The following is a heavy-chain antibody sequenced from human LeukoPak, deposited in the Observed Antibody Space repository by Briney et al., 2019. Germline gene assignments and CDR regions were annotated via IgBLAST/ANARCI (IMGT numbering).Heavy chain of an antibody. Sequence: SETLSLTCAVYGGSFSGYYWSWIRQPPGKGLEWIGEINHSGSTNYNPSLKSRVTISVDTSKNQFSLKLSSVTAADTAVYYCARLEKYTSTGPTDPWGQGTLVTVSS. CDR1: GGSFSGYY. CDR3: ARLEKYTSTGPTDP. CDR2: INHSGST. V-gene: IGHV4-34*01. D-gene: IGHD1-14*01. J-gene: IGHJ5*02.